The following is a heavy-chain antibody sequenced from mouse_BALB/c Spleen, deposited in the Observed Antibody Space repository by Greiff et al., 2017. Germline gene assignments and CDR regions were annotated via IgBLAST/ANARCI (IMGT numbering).Heavy chain of an antibody. CDR1: GDSITSGY. D-gene: IGHD2-1*01. CDR2: IRYSGST. Sequence: EVQLQESGPSLVKPSQTLSLTCSVTGDSITSGYWNWIRKFPGNKLEYMGYIRYSGSTYYNPSLKSRISITRDTSKNQYYLQLNSVTTEDTATYYCARYDGNFYWYFDVWGAGTTVTVSS. CDR3: ARYDGNFYWYFDV. V-gene: IGHV3-8*02. J-gene: IGHJ1*01.